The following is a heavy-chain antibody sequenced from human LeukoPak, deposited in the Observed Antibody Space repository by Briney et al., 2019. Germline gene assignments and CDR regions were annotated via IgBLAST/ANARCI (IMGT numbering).Heavy chain of an antibody. J-gene: IGHJ4*02. D-gene: IGHD3-10*01. CDR1: GDSVSSNSAA. Sequence: SQTLSLTCAISGDSVSSNSAAWNWIRQSPSRGLEWLGRTYYRSKWYNDYAVSVKSRITINPDTSKNQFSLQLNSVTPEDTAVYYCARGVFITMVRGTQYYFDYWGQGTLVTVSS. V-gene: IGHV6-1*01. CDR2: TYYRSKWYN. CDR3: ARGVFITMVRGTQYYFDY.